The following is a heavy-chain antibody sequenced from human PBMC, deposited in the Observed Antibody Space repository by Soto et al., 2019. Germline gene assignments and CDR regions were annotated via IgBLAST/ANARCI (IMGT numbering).Heavy chain of an antibody. V-gene: IGHV4-38-2*01. CDR1: VYAISSGFY. J-gene: IGHJ4*02. CDR3: GRVRTVGIYGSLGNS. Sequence: SETLSLTCDFSVYAISSGFYWAWIRQPPGKRLEWIGNIYHTGTTYYNPSLKSRVTMSVDTSKNQFSLRLSSVTAADTAVFYCGRVRTVGIYGSLGNSWGQGTMVTVSS. D-gene: IGHD3-10*01. CDR2: IYHTGTT.